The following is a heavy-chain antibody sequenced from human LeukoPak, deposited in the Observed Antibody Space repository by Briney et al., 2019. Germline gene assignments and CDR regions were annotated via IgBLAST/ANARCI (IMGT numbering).Heavy chain of an antibody. CDR1: GYTFTSYD. J-gene: IGHJ6*03. D-gene: IGHD5-12*01. Sequence: GASVKVSCKASGYTFTSYDINWVRQATGQGLEWMGGIIPILGTANYAQKFQGRVTITADKSTSTAYMELSSLRSEDTAVYYCGRGARPPHYYYYMDVWGKGTTVTVSS. CDR3: GRGARPPHYYYYMDV. V-gene: IGHV1-69*10. CDR2: IIPILGTA.